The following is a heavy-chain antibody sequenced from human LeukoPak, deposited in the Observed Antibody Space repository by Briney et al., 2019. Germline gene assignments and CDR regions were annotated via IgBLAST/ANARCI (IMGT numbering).Heavy chain of an antibody. D-gene: IGHD2-2*01. J-gene: IGHJ4*02. CDR3: ARRFCSSTSCFMWDY. Sequence: GESLKICSKGSGYRFTNYWICWVRRMPGKGVEWMGIIYPVDSDTSYSPSFQGQVTISADKSIKTAYLQWSSLKASDTDIYYCARRFCSSTSCFMWDYWGQGTLVTVSS. CDR2: IYPVDSDT. CDR1: GYRFTNYW. V-gene: IGHV5-51*01.